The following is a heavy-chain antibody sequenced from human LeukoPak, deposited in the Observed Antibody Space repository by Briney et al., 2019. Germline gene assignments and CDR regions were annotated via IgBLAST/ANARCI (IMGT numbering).Heavy chain of an antibody. J-gene: IGHJ6*03. CDR3: ARGSWSLGYCSGGSCYSVRPTSYYYYYMDV. CDR2: IYTSGST. Sequence: SETLSLTCTVSGGSIISGTYYWSWIRQPAGKGLEWIGRIYTSGSTNYNPSLKSRVTISVDTSKNQFSLKLSSVTAADTAVYYCARGSWSLGYCSGGSCYSVRPTSYYYYYMDVWGKGTTVTISS. D-gene: IGHD2-15*01. V-gene: IGHV4-61*02. CDR1: GGSIISGTYY.